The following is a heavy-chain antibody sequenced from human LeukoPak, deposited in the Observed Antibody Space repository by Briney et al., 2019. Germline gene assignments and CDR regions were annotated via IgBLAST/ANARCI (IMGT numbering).Heavy chain of an antibody. CDR1: GFTFSSYA. CDR3: AKAYYYDSSDYYSATDKYFDY. Sequence: GGSLRLSCAASGFTFSSYAMSWVRQAPGKGLEWVSAISGSGGSPYYADSVKGRFTISRDNSKNTLYLQMNILRAEDTAVYYCAKAYYYDSSDYYSATDKYFDYWGQGTLVTVSS. V-gene: IGHV3-23*01. CDR2: ISGSGGSP. J-gene: IGHJ4*02. D-gene: IGHD3-22*01.